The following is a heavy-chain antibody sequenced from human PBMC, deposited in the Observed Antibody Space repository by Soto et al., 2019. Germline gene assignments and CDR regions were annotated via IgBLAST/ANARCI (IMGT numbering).Heavy chain of an antibody. D-gene: IGHD4-17*01. Sequence: GASVKVSCKASGYTFTSYGISWVRQAPGQGLEWMGWISAYNGNTNYAQKLQGRVTMTTDTSTSTAYMELRSLRSDDTAVCYCAAHFSPTTHGHSSRTVTTHYYYMDVWGKGTTVTVSS. V-gene: IGHV1-18*01. J-gene: IGHJ6*03. CDR1: GYTFTSYG. CDR3: AAHFSPTTHGHSSRTVTTHYYYMDV. CDR2: ISAYNGNT.